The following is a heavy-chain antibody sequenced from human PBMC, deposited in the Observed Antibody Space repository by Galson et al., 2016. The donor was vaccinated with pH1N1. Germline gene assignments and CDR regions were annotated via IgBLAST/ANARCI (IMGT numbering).Heavy chain of an antibody. CDR1: GYTLTDYY. D-gene: IGHD5-12*01. Sequence: VKVSCKVSGYTLTDYYIHWVQLAPGKGLQWMGVIDPEDVEIIYAQKVQGRVTMTADTSTSTAYMELRSLRSDDTAVYYCAREGYSHSDTYYFGMDVWGQGTTVTVSS. J-gene: IGHJ6*02. CDR3: AREGYSHSDTYYFGMDV. V-gene: IGHV1-69-2*01. CDR2: IDPEDVEI.